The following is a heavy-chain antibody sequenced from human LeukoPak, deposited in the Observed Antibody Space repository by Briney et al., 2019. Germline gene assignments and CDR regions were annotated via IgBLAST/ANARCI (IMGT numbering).Heavy chain of an antibody. Sequence: GGSLRLSCAASGFTFSSYWMSWVRQAPGKGLEWVANIKQDGSEKYYVDSVKGRFTISRDNAKNSLYLQMNSLRAEDTAVYYCARGGGSYGSRSFDYWGQGTLVTVSS. CDR2: IKQDGSEK. D-gene: IGHD1-26*01. V-gene: IGHV3-7*01. CDR1: GFTFSSYW. J-gene: IGHJ4*02. CDR3: ARGGGSYGSRSFDY.